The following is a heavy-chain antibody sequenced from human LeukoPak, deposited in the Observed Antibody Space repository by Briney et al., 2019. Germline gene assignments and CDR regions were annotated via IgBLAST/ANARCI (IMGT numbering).Heavy chain of an antibody. CDR2: IIPIFGTA. CDR1: GGTFSSYA. Sequence: SVKVSCKASGGTFSSYAISWVRQAPGQGLEWMGGIIPIFGTANYAQKFQGRVTITADESTSTAYMELSSLRSEDTAVYYCARGPYCYDSSGYFAGNYFDYWGQGTLVTVSS. J-gene: IGHJ4*02. V-gene: IGHV1-69*01. CDR3: ARGPYCYDSSGYFAGNYFDY. D-gene: IGHD3-22*01.